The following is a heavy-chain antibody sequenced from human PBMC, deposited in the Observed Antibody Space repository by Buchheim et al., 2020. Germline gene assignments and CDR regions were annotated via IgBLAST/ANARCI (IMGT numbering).Heavy chain of an antibody. CDR2: ISYDGNKK. CDR3: AKEIISSTSDYYYGMDV. D-gene: IGHD2-2*01. J-gene: IGHJ6*02. CDR1: GFTFSSSG. Sequence: QVHLVESGGGVVQPGRSLRLSCAASGFTFSSSGMHWVRQAPGKGLEWVAVISYDGNKKYYADSVKGRFXISRDNSKNTLYLQMNSLRAEDTAVYYCAKEIISSTSDYYYGMDVWGQGTT. V-gene: IGHV3-30*18.